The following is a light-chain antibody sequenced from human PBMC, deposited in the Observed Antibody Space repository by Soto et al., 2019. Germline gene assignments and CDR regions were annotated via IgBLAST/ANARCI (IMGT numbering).Light chain of an antibody. V-gene: IGKV3-11*01. CDR3: QQRSHWPPLT. CDR1: QSVSTY. J-gene: IGKJ4*01. Sequence: EIVLTQSPATLSMSPGERATLSCRASQSVSTYLAWYQQKPGQAPRLLIFDASNRASGIPSRFSASGSGTTFTLTISRLEPEDFAVYFCQQRSHWPPLTFGGGTKVEIK. CDR2: DAS.